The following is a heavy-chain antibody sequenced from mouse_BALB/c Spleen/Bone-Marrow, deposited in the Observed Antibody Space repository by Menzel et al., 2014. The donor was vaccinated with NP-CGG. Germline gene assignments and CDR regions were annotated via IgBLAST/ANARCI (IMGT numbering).Heavy chain of an antibody. J-gene: IGHJ2*01. CDR2: ITNGGNYT. V-gene: IGHV5-9-2*01. CDR3: VRNYYGYDGYFDY. Sequence: EVQRVESGGGLVKPGGSLKLSCTASGFIFNSYGMSWGRQTPEKRLEWVATITNGGNYTYYPDSVKGRFTISRDNVKNNLYLQMRSLRSEDTALYYCVRNYYGYDGYFDYWGQGTTLTVSS. D-gene: IGHD2-2*01. CDR1: GFIFNSYG.